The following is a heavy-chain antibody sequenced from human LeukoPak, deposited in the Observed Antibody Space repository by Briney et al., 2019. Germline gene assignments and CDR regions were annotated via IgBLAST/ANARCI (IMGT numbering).Heavy chain of an antibody. CDR3: ASTYYYDSSGYYYPFAY. V-gene: IGHV4-59*08. CDR2: IYYSGST. Sequence: PSETLSLTCTVSGGSISSYYWSWIRQPPVKGLEWIGYIYYSGSTNYNPSLKSRVTISVDTSKNQFSLKLSSVTAADTAVYYCASTYYYDSSGYYYPFAYWGQGTLVTVSS. J-gene: IGHJ4*02. CDR1: GGSISSYY. D-gene: IGHD3-22*01.